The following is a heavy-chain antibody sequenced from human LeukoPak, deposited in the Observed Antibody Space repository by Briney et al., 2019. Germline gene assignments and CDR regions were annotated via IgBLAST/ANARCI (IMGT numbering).Heavy chain of an antibody. J-gene: IGHJ4*02. V-gene: IGHV1-69*04. CDR1: RGTFSSYA. CDR2: IIPILGIA. Sequence: ASVKVSCKASRGTFSSYAISWVRQAPGQGLEWMGRIIPILGIANYAQKFQGRVTITADKSTSTAYMERSSLRSEDKAVYYCAREKRYCSGGSCYSHFDYWGQGTLVTVSS. CDR3: AREKRYCSGGSCYSHFDY. D-gene: IGHD2-15*01.